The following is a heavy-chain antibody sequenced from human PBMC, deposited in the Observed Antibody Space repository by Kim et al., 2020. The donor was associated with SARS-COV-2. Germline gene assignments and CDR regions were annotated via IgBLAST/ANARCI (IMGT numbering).Heavy chain of an antibody. CDR3: ASEGV. J-gene: IGHJ6*04. Sequence: SGSGGSRYYADSVKGRFTISRDNSKNTLYLQMNSLRAEDTAVYYCASEGVWGKGTTVTVSS. V-gene: IGHV3-23*01. CDR2: SGSGGSR.